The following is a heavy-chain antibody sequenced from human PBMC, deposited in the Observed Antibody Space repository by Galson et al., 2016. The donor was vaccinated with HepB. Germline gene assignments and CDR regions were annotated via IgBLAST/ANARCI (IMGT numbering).Heavy chain of an antibody. V-gene: IGHV4-34*01. D-gene: IGHD3-10*01. Sequence: SETLSLTCAVYGGSFSGYHWSWIRQPPGKGLEWIGEITYSGATNYTPSLQTRGTVSVDTSKNRFSLKLSSMTAADTAAYYCARSYYYGPGSYPGRPLIYWGQGALVTVSS. CDR3: ARSYYYGPGSYPGRPLIY. J-gene: IGHJ4*02. CDR1: GGSFSGYH. CDR2: ITYSGAT.